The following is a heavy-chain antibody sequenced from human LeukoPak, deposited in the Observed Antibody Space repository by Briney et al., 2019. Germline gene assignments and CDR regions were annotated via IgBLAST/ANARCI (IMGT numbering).Heavy chain of an antibody. CDR2: ISSSI. CDR3: AKDAYSRGDY. CDR1: GFTFSSYS. D-gene: IGHD2-21*01. Sequence: GGSLRLSCAASGFTFSSYSMNWVRQAPGKGLEWVSSISSSIYYADSLKGRFTISRDNAENSLYLQMNSLRGDDTALYYCAKDAYSRGDYWGQGTLVTVSS. V-gene: IGHV3-21*01. J-gene: IGHJ4*02.